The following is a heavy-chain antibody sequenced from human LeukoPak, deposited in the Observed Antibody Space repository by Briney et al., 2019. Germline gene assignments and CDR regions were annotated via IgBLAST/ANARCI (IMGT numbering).Heavy chain of an antibody. J-gene: IGHJ6*04. CDR2: IIPMSGTT. Sequence: GASVKVSCKTSGGSFINYGISWVRQAPGQGLEWMGGIIPMSGTTNYAQKFQGRVAISVDVSTSTSYMELSSLRSEDTAMYYCARDAGTLYYDSGSYYNVAGGGMDVWGKGTTVTVSS. V-gene: IGHV1-69*01. CDR3: ARDAGTLYYDSGSYYNVAGGGMDV. CDR1: GGSFINYG. D-gene: IGHD3-10*01.